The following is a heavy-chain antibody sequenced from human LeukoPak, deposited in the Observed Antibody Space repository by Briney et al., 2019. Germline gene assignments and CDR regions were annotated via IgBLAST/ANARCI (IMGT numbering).Heavy chain of an antibody. V-gene: IGHV4-4*09. D-gene: IGHD3-10*01. Sequence: PSETLSLTCTVSGGSISSYYWCWIRQPPGKGLEWIGYIYTSGSTNYNPSLKSRVTISVDTSKNQFSLKLSSVTAADTAVYYYARLGVRGALGYWGQGTLVTVSS. CDR2: IYTSGST. CDR3: ARLGVRGALGY. CDR1: GGSISSYY. J-gene: IGHJ4*02.